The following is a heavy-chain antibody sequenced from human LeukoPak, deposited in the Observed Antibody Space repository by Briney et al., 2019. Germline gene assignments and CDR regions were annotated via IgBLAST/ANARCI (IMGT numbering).Heavy chain of an antibody. CDR3: ARGNYGDYGNNWFDP. V-gene: IGHV1-8*03. D-gene: IGHD4-17*01. Sequence: ASVKVSCKASGYTFTGYYMHWVRQAPGQGLEWMGWINPNSGNTGYAQKFQGRVTITRNTSISTAYMELSSLRSEDTAVYYCARGNYGDYGNNWFDPWGQGTLVTVSS. J-gene: IGHJ5*02. CDR1: GYTFTGYY. CDR2: INPNSGNT.